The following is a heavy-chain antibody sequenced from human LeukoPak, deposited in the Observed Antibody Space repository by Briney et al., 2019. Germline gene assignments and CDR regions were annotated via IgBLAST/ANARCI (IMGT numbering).Heavy chain of an antibody. D-gene: IGHD2-15*01. J-gene: IGHJ4*02. Sequence: GGSLRLSCAASGFTFSSYWMCWVRQAPGKGLEWVAIIKQDGSDKYYVDSVEGRFIISRDNAKNSLYLQMNSLRAEDTAVYYCLTSTRSHRFDYWGQGTLVTVSS. CDR2: IKQDGSDK. V-gene: IGHV3-7*01. CDR3: LTSTRSHRFDY. CDR1: GFTFSSYW.